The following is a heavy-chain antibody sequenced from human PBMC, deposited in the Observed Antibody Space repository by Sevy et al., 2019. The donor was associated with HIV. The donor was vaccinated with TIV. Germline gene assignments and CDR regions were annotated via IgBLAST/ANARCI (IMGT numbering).Heavy chain of an antibody. CDR3: ARDIDSSGYSYAFDL. CDR2: ISPSGHAI. CDR1: GFIFSNYE. Sequence: GGSLRLSCKASGFIFSNYEMNWVRLAPGKGLEWVSYISPSGHAIYYADSVKGRFTVSRDNAKNSLYLQMNSLRGDDTALYYCARDIDSSGYSYAFDLWGQGTMVTVSS. J-gene: IGHJ3*01. V-gene: IGHV3-48*03. D-gene: IGHD3-22*01.